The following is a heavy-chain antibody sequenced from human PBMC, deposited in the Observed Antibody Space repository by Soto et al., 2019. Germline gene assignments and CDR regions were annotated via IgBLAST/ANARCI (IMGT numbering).Heavy chain of an antibody. CDR3: ARGARVELKLYSSGWYAWFDP. CDR2: INPNSGGT. V-gene: IGHV1-2*02. D-gene: IGHD6-19*01. Sequence: ASVKVSCKASGYTFTGYYMHWVRQAPGQGLEWMGWINPNSGGTNYAQKFQGRVTMTRDTSISTAYMELSRLRSDDTAVYYCARGARVELKLYSSGWYAWFDPWGQGTLVTVSS. J-gene: IGHJ5*02. CDR1: GYTFTGYY.